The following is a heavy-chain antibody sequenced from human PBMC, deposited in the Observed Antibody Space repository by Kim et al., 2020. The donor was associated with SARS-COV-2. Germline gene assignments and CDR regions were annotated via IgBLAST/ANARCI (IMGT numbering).Heavy chain of an antibody. J-gene: IGHJ5*02. V-gene: IGHV1-46*01. Sequence: ASVKVSCKASGYTFTSYYMHWVRQAPGQGLEWMGIINPSGGSTSYAQKFQGRVTMTRDTSTSTVYMELSSLRSEDTAVYYCARAPPLLWSRGDRVNWFDPWGQGTLVTVSS. CDR1: GYTFTSYY. CDR2: INPSGGST. D-gene: IGHD2-15*01. CDR3: ARAPPLLWSRGDRVNWFDP.